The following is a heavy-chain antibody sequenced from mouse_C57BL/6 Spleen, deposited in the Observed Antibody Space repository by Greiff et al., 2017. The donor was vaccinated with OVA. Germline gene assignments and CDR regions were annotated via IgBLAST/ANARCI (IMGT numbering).Heavy chain of an antibody. V-gene: IGHV5-4*01. CDR2: ISDGGSYT. CDR1: GFTFSSYA. Sequence: EVMLVESGGGLVKPGGSLKLSCAASGFTFSSYAMSWVRQTPEKRLEWVATISDGGSYTYYPDNVKGRFTISRDNAKNNLYLQMSHLKSEDTAMYYCARDLITTVVATDWYFDVWGTGTTVTVSS. J-gene: IGHJ1*03. D-gene: IGHD1-1*01. CDR3: ARDLITTVVATDWYFDV.